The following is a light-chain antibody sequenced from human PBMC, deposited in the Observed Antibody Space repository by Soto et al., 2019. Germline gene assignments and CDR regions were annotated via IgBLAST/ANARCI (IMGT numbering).Light chain of an antibody. CDR2: GAS. CDR1: QSVSSSY. V-gene: IGKV3-20*01. J-gene: IGKJ2*01. Sequence: EIVLTQSPGTLSLSPGERATLSCRASQSVSSSYLAWYQQKPGQAPRLLIYGASSRATGIPDRFSGSGSGTDFTLTISRREPEDFAVYFCQHYGNSPPFTVGQGTKVEIK. CDR3: QHYGNSPPFT.